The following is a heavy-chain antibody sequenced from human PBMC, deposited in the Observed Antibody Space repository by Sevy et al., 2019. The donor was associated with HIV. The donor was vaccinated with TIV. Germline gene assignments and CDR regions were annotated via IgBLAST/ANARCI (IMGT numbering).Heavy chain of an antibody. J-gene: IGHJ4*02. D-gene: IGHD2-2*01. Sequence: ASVKVSCKTFGYTFKTYGISWERQAPGQGLERMGWISAYSGDTNFAQKFQGRVTMNTDTSTSTAYMELSSLRSDDTAVYFGERDKPQGVVIVPGSMWGGVDYWGQGTVVTVSS. CDR2: ISAYSGDT. CDR1: GYTFKTYG. V-gene: IGHV1-18*01. CDR3: ERDKPQGVVIVPGSMWGGVDY.